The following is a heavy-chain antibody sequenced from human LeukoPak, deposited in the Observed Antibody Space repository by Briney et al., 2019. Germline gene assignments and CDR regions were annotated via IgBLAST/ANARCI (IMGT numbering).Heavy chain of an antibody. CDR1: GFIFNNYA. V-gene: IGHV3-23*01. D-gene: IGHD4-23*01. Sequence: GGSLRLSCAASGFIFNNYAMNWVRQAPGKGLDWVSTVSYSGTDTYYADSVKGRFVISRDNSKKTVYLQMNSLRAEDTAVYYCAKGRGGNFFDYWGQGTLVTVSS. CDR2: VSYSGTDT. CDR3: AKGRGGNFFDY. J-gene: IGHJ4*02.